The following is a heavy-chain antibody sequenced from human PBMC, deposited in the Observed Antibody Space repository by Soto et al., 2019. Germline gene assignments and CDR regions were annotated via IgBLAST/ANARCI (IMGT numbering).Heavy chain of an antibody. Sequence: GGSLRLSCEASGFYFMIYEMNWCRQSACKWLEWLSYIGSTGSTIYYADSVKGRFTISRDDGKNSVYLQMNTLRAEDTAVYYCARRGYSGYDWGWYFDFWGQGTPVTVSS. V-gene: IGHV3-48*03. D-gene: IGHD5-12*01. J-gene: IGHJ4*02. CDR3: ARRGYSGYDWGWYFDF. CDR2: IGSTGSTI. CDR1: GFYFMIYE.